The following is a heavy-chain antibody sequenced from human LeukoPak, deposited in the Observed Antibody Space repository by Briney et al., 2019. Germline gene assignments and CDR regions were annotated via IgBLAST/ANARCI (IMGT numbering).Heavy chain of an antibody. CDR3: ARDGVSTVDFDY. CDR2: INYDGTNT. D-gene: IGHD1-14*01. V-gene: IGHV3-74*01. CDR1: GFTFSTYW. J-gene: IGHJ4*02. Sequence: GGSLRLSCAASGFTFSTYWMHWVRQAPGKGPVWVSRINYDGTNTVYTDSVKGRFTISRDNAKNTLYLQMNSLRAEDTAVYYCARDGVSTVDFDYWGQGTLVTVSS.